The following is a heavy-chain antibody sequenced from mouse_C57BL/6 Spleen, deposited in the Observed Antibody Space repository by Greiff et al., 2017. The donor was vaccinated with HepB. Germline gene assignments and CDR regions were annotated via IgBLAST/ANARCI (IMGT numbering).Heavy chain of an antibody. CDR3: ASFDGYSY. Sequence: EVKVVESGGDLVKPGGSLKLSCAASGFTFSSYGMSWVRQTPDKRLEWVATISSGGSYTYYPDSVKGRFTISRDNAKNTLYLQMSSLKSEDTAMYYCASFDGYSYWGQGTTLTVSS. J-gene: IGHJ2*01. V-gene: IGHV5-6*01. D-gene: IGHD2-3*01. CDR2: ISSGGSYT. CDR1: GFTFSSYG.